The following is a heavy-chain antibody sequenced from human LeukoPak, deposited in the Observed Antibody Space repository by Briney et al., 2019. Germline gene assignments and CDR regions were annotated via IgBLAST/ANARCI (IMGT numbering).Heavy chain of an antibody. V-gene: IGHV3-23*01. CDR2: ISGSGGST. D-gene: IGHD3-22*01. J-gene: IGHJ3*02. CDR1: GFTFSSYA. Sequence: GGSLRLSCAASGFTFSSYAMSWVRQAPGKGLEWISGISGSGGSTYYADSVKGRFTISRDNSKNTLYLQMNSLRAEDTAVYYCAKGLYYYDSSGGSDAFDIWGQGTMVTVSS. CDR3: AKGLYYYDSSGGSDAFDI.